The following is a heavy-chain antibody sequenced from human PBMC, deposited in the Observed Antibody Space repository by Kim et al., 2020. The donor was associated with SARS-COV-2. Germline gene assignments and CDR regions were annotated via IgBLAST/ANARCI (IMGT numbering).Heavy chain of an antibody. D-gene: IGHD1-26*01. CDR1: GGSFSGYY. CDR3: ARGSRQRYSGSYPPDY. CDR2: INHSGST. J-gene: IGHJ4*02. V-gene: IGHV4-34*01. Sequence: SETLSLTCAVYGGSFSGYYWSWIRQPPGKGLEWIGEINHSGSTNYNPSLESRVTISVDTSKNQFSLKLSSVTAADTAVYYCARGSRQRYSGSYPPDYWGQGTLVTVSS.